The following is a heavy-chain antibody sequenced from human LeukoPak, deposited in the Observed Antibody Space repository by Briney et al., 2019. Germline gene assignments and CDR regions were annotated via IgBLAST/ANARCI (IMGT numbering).Heavy chain of an antibody. D-gene: IGHD7-27*01. CDR2: ISGSAGSS. J-gene: IGHJ4*02. CDR1: EFTFSSYA. CDR3: AISSNWGIVDY. V-gene: IGHV3-23*01. Sequence: GGSLRLSCAASEFTFSSYAMNWVRQAPGKGPEWVSTISGSAGSSDYADSVNGRFTISRDSFKNTLYLQLNSLRAEDTAVYHCAISSNWGIVDYWGQGTLVTVSS.